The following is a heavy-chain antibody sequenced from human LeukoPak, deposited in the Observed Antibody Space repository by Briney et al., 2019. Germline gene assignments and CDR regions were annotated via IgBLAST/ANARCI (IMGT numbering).Heavy chain of an antibody. Sequence: SVKLSCKASGGTFSSYAISWVRQPPGQGLEWMGGIIPIFGTANYAQKFQGRVTITADKSTSTAYMELSSLRSEDTAVYYCARDPYGSGNNWFDPWGQGTLVTVSS. J-gene: IGHJ5*02. D-gene: IGHD3-10*01. CDR1: GGTFSSYA. CDR2: IIPIFGTA. CDR3: ARDPYGSGNNWFDP. V-gene: IGHV1-69*06.